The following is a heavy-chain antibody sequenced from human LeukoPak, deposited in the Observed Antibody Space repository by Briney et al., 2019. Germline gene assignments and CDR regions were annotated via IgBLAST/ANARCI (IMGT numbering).Heavy chain of an antibody. D-gene: IGHD1-26*01. J-gene: IGHJ6*02. CDR3: ARDGIVGASYYYYGMDV. Sequence: ASVKVSCKASGYTFTGYYMHWVRQAPGQGLEWMGWINPNSGGTNYAQKLQGRVTMTTDTSTSTAYMELRSLRSDDTAVYYCARDGIVGASYYYYGMDVWGQGTTVTVSS. V-gene: IGHV1-2*02. CDR1: GYTFTGYY. CDR2: INPNSGGT.